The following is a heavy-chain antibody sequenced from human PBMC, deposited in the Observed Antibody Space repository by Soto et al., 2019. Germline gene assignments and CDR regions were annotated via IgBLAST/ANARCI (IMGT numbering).Heavy chain of an antibody. Sequence: GGSLRLSCAGSGFSFSSYSLNWVRQAPGKGLVWVSSINSDGSSTTYADSVKGRFTISRDNAKNTLYLQMNSLRAEDTAVYYCVRGEGGWETYWGQGTLVTVSS. CDR1: GFSFSSYS. J-gene: IGHJ4*02. D-gene: IGHD6-19*01. CDR3: VRGEGGWETY. CDR2: INSDGSST. V-gene: IGHV3-74*01.